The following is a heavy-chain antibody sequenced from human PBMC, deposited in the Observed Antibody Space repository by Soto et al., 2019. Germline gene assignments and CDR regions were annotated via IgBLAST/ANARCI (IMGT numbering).Heavy chain of an antibody. V-gene: IGHV4-30-4*01. Sequence: PSETLSLTCTVSGGSISSGDYYWSWIRQPPGKGLEWIGYIYYSGSTYYNPSLKSRVTISVDTSKNQFSLKLSSVTAADTAVYYCARSTGDIVVVPAALYYFDYWGQGTLVTVSS. J-gene: IGHJ4*02. CDR2: IYYSGST. CDR1: GGSISSGDYY. CDR3: ARSTGDIVVVPAALYYFDY. D-gene: IGHD2-2*01.